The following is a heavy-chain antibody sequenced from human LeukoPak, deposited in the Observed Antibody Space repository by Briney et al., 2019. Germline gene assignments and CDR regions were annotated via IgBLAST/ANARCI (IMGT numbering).Heavy chain of an antibody. CDR2: IYSSGST. D-gene: IGHD3-22*01. CDR3: ARTPNYYYDNSGYYN. J-gene: IGHJ4*02. V-gene: IGHV4-4*07. Sequence: SETLSLTCTVSGSSISSYYWGWIRQPAGKGLEWIGLIYSSGSTNYNPSLKSRVTMSVDTSKKQFSLKLSSVTAADTAVYYCARTPNYYYDNSGYYNWGQGTLVTVSS. CDR1: GSSISSYY.